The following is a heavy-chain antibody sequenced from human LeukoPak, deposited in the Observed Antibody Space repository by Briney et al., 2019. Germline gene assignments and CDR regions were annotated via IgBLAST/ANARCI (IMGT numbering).Heavy chain of an antibody. CDR3: ARDLVGIAYRGAFYY. CDR2: ISDSDADT. Sequence: GGSLRLSCEASGFTFTNYGMSWVRQAPGQGLEWVAAISDSDADTNYADYVKGRFTISRDKSKNTLYLQMNSLRAEDTAVYYCARDLVGIAYRGAFYYWCEETLVAVSS. V-gene: IGHV3-23*01. CDR1: GFTFTNYG. J-gene: IGHJ4*02. D-gene: IGHD6-13*01.